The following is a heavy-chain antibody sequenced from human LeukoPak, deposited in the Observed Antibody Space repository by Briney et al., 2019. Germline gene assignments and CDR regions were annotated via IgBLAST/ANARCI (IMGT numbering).Heavy chain of an antibody. CDR1: GYTFTGYY. D-gene: IGHD2-8*01. J-gene: IGHJ4*02. CDR3: ASWGQIWMVYAISRGDY. V-gene: IGHV1-2*06. CDR2: INPNSGGT. Sequence: EASVKVSCKASGYTFTGYYMHWVRQTPVQGLEWMGRINPNSGGTNYAQKFQGRVPMTRDTSISTAYMELSRLRSDDTAVYYCASWGQIWMVYAISRGDYWGQGTLVTVSS.